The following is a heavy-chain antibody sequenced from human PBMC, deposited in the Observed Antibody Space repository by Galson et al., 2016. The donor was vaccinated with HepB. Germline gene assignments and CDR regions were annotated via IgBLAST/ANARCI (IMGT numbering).Heavy chain of an antibody. CDR3: GKHGGFDY. CDR2: ITSSGGTT. D-gene: IGHD3-16*01. J-gene: IGHJ4*02. CDR1: GFSFSTSG. V-gene: IGHV3-23*01. Sequence: CAASGFSFSTSGMSWVRQTPGRGLEWVSGITSSGGTTHYADSVKGRFTISRDNSKNTLYLYMNSLRAGDTAVYYCGKHGGFDYWGQGALVTVSS.